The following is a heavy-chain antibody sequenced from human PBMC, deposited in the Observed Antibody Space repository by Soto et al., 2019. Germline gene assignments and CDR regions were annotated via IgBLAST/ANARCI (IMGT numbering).Heavy chain of an antibody. CDR3: ARDLELRFTIFGVVTKYGMDV. D-gene: IGHD3-3*01. V-gene: IGHV1-18*04. Sequence: ASVKVSGKASGYTFTSYGISWVRQAPGQGIEWMRWISAYNGNTNYAQKLQGSVTMTTDTSTSTAYMELRSLRSDDTAVYYCARDLELRFTIFGVVTKYGMDVWGQGTTVTVSS. J-gene: IGHJ6*02. CDR2: ISAYNGNT. CDR1: GYTFTSYG.